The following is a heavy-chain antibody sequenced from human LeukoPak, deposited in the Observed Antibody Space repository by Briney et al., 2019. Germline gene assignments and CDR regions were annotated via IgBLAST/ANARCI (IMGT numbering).Heavy chain of an antibody. V-gene: IGHV3-21*01. Sequence: GGSLRLSCAASGFTFSSYEMNWVRQAPGKGLEWVSSISSSSSYIYYVDSVKGRFTISRDNAKNSLYLQMNSLRAEDTAVYYCARGQSYYDSSGFDYWGQGTLVTVSS. J-gene: IGHJ4*02. CDR3: ARGQSYYDSSGFDY. CDR1: GFTFSSYE. D-gene: IGHD3-22*01. CDR2: ISSSSSYI.